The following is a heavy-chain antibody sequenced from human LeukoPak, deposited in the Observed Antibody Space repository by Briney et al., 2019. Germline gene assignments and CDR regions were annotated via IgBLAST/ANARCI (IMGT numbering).Heavy chain of an antibody. CDR2: ICYGGST. V-gene: IGHV4-59*12. CDR3: ARSHYYDSSGSQNNWFDP. J-gene: IGHJ5*02. D-gene: IGHD3-22*01. CDR1: GGSFSNYC. Sequence: SETLSLTCTVSGGSFSNYCWNWIRQPPGKGLEWIGYICYGGSTKYSPSLKSRVTISMASSKNQFSLKLSSVTAADTAVYYCARSHYYDSSGSQNNWFDPWGQGTLVTVSS.